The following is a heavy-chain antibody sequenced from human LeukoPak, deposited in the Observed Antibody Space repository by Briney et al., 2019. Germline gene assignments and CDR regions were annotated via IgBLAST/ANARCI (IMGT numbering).Heavy chain of an antibody. CDR2: IYPSGRT. CDR1: GGSISSYY. CDR3: ARDGYYYDSSGYYSFDY. J-gene: IGHJ4*02. D-gene: IGHD3-22*01. Sequence: SETLSLTCTVSGGSISSYYWSWIRQPAGKGLEWIGRIYPSGRTNYYPSLESRVTVSVDTSKNQFSLKLSSVTAADTAVYYCARDGYYYDSSGYYSFDYWGQGTLVTVSS. V-gene: IGHV4-4*07.